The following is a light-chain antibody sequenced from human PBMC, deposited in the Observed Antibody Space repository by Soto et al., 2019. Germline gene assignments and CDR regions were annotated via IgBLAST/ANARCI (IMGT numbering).Light chain of an antibody. V-gene: IGKV3-11*01. CDR1: QSVSSSY. CDR2: GAS. J-gene: IGKJ5*01. CDR3: QQRSNWPPIT. Sequence: EIVLTQSPGTLSLSPGERATLSCRASQSVSSSYLAWYQQKPGQAPRLLIYGASNRATGIPARFSGSGSGTDFTLTISSLEPEDFAVYYRQQRSNWPPITFGQGTRLEIK.